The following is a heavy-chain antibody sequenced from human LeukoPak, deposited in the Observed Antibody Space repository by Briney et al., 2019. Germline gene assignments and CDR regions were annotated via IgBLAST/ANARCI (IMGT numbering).Heavy chain of an antibody. Sequence: SETLSLTCTVSGGSISSGSYYWSWIRQPAGKGLEWIGRIYTSGSTNYNPSLKSRVTISVDTSKNQFSLKLSSVTAADTAVYYCASRLSGSYRGSYDYWGQGTLVTVSS. CDR2: IYTSGST. D-gene: IGHD1-26*01. CDR1: GGSISSGSYY. V-gene: IGHV4-61*02. CDR3: ASRLSGSYRGSYDY. J-gene: IGHJ4*02.